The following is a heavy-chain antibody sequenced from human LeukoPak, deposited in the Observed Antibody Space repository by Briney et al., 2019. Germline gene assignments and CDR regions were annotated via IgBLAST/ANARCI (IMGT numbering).Heavy chain of an antibody. D-gene: IGHD2/OR15-2a*01. CDR2: INTGNGNT. CDR1: GYTFTSYA. J-gene: IGHJ6*02. Sequence: ASVKVSCKASGYTFTSYAMHWVRQAPGQRLEWMGWINTGNGNTKYSQKFQGRVTITRDTSASTAYMELSSLRSEDTAVYYCARVRGNLHYYGMDVWGQGTTVTVSS. V-gene: IGHV1-3*04. CDR3: ARVRGNLHYYGMDV.